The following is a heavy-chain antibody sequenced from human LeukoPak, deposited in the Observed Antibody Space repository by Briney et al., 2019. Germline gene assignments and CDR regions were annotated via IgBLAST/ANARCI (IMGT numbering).Heavy chain of an antibody. V-gene: IGHV4-34*01. CDR3: AGHVSAAAGGR. D-gene: IGHD6-13*01. CDR1: GGSVRDNY. J-gene: IGHJ4*02. Sequence: SETLFLTCAVYGGSVRDNYWSWIRQPPGKGLEWIGEIHHSGSTKYNPSLKSRVTISLDTSKNQFSLKLNSMTAADTAVYYCAGHVSAAAGGRWGQGTLVTVSS. CDR2: IHHSGST.